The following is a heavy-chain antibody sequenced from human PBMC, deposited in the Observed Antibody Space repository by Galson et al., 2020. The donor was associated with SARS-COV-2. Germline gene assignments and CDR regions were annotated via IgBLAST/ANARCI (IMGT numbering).Heavy chain of an antibody. J-gene: IGHJ3*02. CDR2: ITHSGGT. Sequence: SETLSLTVAASGTSISGGSYSWNWIRQPPGKGLERVVYITHSGGTHYNPSLKSRVTISGDRSKNQFSLRLSSVTAADAAVYFCASLHYGEYAPEAFDIWGPGTRVTVAS. D-gene: IGHD4-17*01. V-gene: IGHV4-30-2*01. CDR3: ASLHYGEYAPEAFDI. CDR1: GTSISGGSYS.